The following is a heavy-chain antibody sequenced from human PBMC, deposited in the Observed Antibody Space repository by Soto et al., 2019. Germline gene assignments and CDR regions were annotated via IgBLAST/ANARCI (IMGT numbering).Heavy chain of an antibody. CDR3: ARGGRYRENYYFGMDV. CDR2: INSDGRST. CDR1: GFSLSNNW. V-gene: IGHV3-74*02. J-gene: IGHJ6*02. Sequence: EVQLVESGGGLVQPGGSLKLSCAASGFSLSNNWMHWVRQDPEKGLVWVSRINSDGRSTSYADSVTGRFTISRDNAKNTLYLHMDSLRAEDTAVYYCARGGRYRENYYFGMDVWGQGTTVTVSS. D-gene: IGHD1-26*01.